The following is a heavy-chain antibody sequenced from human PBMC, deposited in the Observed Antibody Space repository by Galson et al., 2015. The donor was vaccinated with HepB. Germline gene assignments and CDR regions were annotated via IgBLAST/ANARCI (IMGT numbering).Heavy chain of an antibody. CDR3: ARKGSSSWYEEVNWFDP. J-gene: IGHJ5*02. Sequence: SLRLSCAASGFTFSSYAMHWVRQAPGKGLEWVAVISYDGSNKYYADSVKGRFTISRDNSKNTLYLQMNSLRAEDTAVYYCARKGSSSWYEEVNWFDPWGQGTLVTVSS. D-gene: IGHD6-13*01. V-gene: IGHV3-30-3*01. CDR2: ISYDGSNK. CDR1: GFTFSSYA.